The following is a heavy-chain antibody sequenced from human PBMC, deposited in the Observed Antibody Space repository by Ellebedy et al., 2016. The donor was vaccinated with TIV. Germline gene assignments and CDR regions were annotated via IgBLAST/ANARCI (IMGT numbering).Heavy chain of an antibody. Sequence: GESLKISCAASGFSFSDSAIHWVRQASGKGLEWAGRIKNKANNYAAAYAASVEGRFIISRDAAKSTAYLQMRSLKTEDTAVYYCARRGETVATIIGLDVWGQGTTVTVSS. CDR3: ARRGETVATIIGLDV. J-gene: IGHJ6*02. CDR1: GFSFSDSA. D-gene: IGHD5-12*01. CDR2: IKNKANNYAA. V-gene: IGHV3-73*01.